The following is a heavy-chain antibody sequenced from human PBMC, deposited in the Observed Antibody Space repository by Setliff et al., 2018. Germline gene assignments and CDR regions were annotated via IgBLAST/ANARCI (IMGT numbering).Heavy chain of an antibody. V-gene: IGHV1-69*05. Sequence: VASVKVSCKASRGTFSSYGITWVRQAPGQGLEWMGGIIPIFGTTDYAQKFQGGVTITTDESTSTAYMEMSSLRSEDTAVYYCARERGDIVSTTSYYYYMDVWGKGTTVTVSS. CDR3: ARERGDIVSTTSYYYYMDV. CDR2: IIPIFGTT. J-gene: IGHJ6*03. CDR1: RGTFSSYG. D-gene: IGHD5-12*01.